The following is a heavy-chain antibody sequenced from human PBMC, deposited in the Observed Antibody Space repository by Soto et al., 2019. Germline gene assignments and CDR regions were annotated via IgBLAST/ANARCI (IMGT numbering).Heavy chain of an antibody. V-gene: IGHV1-18*01. CDR3: AREGPAPYYYCGMDV. CDR2: ISGYNGNT. Sequence: QVQLVQSRGEVKKPGASVKVSCKTSGYSFTTYGISWVRQAPGQGLEWMGWISGYNGNTNYAQNLQGRVTMTTDTSTSTAYMELRSLSSDDTAVYYCAREGPAPYYYCGMDVWGQGSTVTVSS. J-gene: IGHJ6*02. CDR1: GYSFTTYG.